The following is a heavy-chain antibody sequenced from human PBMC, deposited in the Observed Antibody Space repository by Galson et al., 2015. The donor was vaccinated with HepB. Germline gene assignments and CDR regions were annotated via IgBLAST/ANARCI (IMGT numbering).Heavy chain of an antibody. V-gene: IGHV3-7*03. CDR2: IKEDGSQK. CDR3: ARDLLQGYYGMDV. J-gene: IGHJ6*02. D-gene: IGHD3-22*01. Sequence: SLRLSCAASGITFRRYWMTWVRQAPGKGLEWVANIKEDGSQKNYVDSVKGRFTVSRDNAKNSLYLQMNSLRDEDTAVYYCARDLLQGYYGMDVWGQGTTVTVSS. CDR1: GITFRRYW.